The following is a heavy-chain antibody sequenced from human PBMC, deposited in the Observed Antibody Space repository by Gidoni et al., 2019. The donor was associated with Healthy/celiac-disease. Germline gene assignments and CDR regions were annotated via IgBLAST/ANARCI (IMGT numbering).Heavy chain of an antibody. Sequence: EVQLVESGGGLVQPGGSLRLSCAASGFTFSSYWMSWVRQAPGKGLEWVANIKQDGSEKYYVDSVKGRFTISRDNAKNSLYLQRNSLRAEDTAVYYCARDPESYSSVTYFDYWGQGTLVTVSS. CDR2: IKQDGSEK. CDR1: GFTFSSYW. V-gene: IGHV3-7*01. CDR3: ARDPESYSSVTYFDY. J-gene: IGHJ4*02. D-gene: IGHD4-17*01.